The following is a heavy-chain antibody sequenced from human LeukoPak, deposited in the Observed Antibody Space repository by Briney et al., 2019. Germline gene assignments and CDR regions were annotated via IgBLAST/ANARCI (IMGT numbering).Heavy chain of an antibody. Sequence: GGSLRLSCTASGFAFSDYAMSWVRQAPGKGLEWVSGISGSGGSIRYADSVKGRFIISRDNSKNTLYLQMNSLRAEDTAVYYCAKGGDGYNYYFDYWGQETLVTVSS. J-gene: IGHJ4*02. CDR1: GFAFSDYA. CDR3: AKGGDGYNYYFDY. CDR2: ISGSGGSI. D-gene: IGHD5-24*01. V-gene: IGHV3-23*01.